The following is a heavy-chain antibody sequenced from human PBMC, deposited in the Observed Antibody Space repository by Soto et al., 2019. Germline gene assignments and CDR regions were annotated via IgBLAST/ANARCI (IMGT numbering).Heavy chain of an antibody. Sequence: FENLSLPRTVSGGSIRSSDRYLIRRPPGKGLEWIGYIYYSGSTNYNPSLKSRVTISVDTSNNQFSLKLNSMTAADTAVYYCARHNYGSGSTYFDYWGRGTLVTVSS. J-gene: IGHJ4*02. V-gene: IGHV4-59*08. CDR1: GGSIRSSD. D-gene: IGHD3-10*01. CDR3: ARHNYGSGSTYFDY. CDR2: IYYSGST.